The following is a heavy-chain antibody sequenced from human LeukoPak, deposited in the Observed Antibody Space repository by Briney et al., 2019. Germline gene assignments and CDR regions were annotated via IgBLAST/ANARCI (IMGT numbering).Heavy chain of an antibody. CDR3: ARAGYYYDSTYYFDY. D-gene: IGHD3-22*01. CDR1: GGSISSGGYY. J-gene: IGHJ4*02. CDR2: IYYSGST. V-gene: IGHV4-31*03. Sequence: SETLSLTCTVSGGSISSGGYYWSWIRQHPGKGLEWIGYIYYSGSTYYNPSLKSRVTISVDTSKNQFSLKLSSVTAADTAVYYCARAGYYYDSTYYFDYWGQGTLVTVSS.